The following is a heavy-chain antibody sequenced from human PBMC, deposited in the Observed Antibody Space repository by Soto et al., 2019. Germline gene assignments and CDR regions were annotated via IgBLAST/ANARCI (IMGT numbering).Heavy chain of an antibody. CDR1: GGTFSTYA. CDR3: ASGIQLWLRRINNGYSG. D-gene: IGHD5-18*01. Sequence: QVQLVQSGAEVKKPESSVKVSCKAPGGTFSTYAISWVRQAPGQGLEWMGGIIPMFGTANYAQRFQDRVTSTADESTNTVYRELSSLRSEDTAVYFCASGIQLWLRRINNGYSGWGQGTLVNVSS. CDR2: IIPMFGTA. V-gene: IGHV1-69*12. J-gene: IGHJ4*02.